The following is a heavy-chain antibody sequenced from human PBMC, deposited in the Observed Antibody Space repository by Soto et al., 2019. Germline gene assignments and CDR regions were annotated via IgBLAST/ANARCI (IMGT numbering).Heavy chain of an antibody. CDR3: ARVGVYDYVWGRRGIDY. CDR1: GYTFTSYG. J-gene: IGHJ4*02. D-gene: IGHD3-16*01. Sequence: QVQLVQSGAEVKKPGASVKVSCKASGYTFTSYGISWVRQAPGQGLEWMGWISAYNGNTNYAQKLQGRVTMTTDTSTSTAYMGLRSLRSDDTAVYYCARVGVYDYVWGRRGIDYWGQGTLVTVSS. V-gene: IGHV1-18*01. CDR2: ISAYNGNT.